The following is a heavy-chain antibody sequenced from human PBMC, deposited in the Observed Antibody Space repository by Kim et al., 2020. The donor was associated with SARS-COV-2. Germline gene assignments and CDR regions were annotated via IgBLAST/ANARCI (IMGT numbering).Heavy chain of an antibody. J-gene: IGHJ4*02. Sequence: STYYADSVKGRFTISRDNSKNSLFLQMNSLRTEDTALYYCAKDNGGSFDYWGQGTLVTVSS. CDR2: ST. V-gene: IGHV3-43*01. D-gene: IGHD3-16*01. CDR3: AKDNGGSFDY.